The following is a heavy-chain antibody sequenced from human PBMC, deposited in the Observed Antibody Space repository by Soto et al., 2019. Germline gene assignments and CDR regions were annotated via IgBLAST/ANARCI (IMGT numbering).Heavy chain of an antibody. Sequence: GLLRLSWAAAGCPFSTYAMHWVRQAPGKGLEWVAVISYDGSNEYYTDSVKGRFTISRDNVKNSLSLQMNSLRDDDTAIYYCARTGGNRHDTWFDLWGQGTLVTVSS. D-gene: IGHD6-25*01. CDR3: ARTGGNRHDTWFDL. V-gene: IGHV3-30-3*01. J-gene: IGHJ5*02. CDR2: ISYDGSNE. CDR1: GCPFSTYA.